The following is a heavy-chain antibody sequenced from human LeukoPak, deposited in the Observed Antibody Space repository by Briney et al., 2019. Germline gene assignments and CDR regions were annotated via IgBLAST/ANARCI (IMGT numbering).Heavy chain of an antibody. Sequence: PGGSLRLSCAASGFTFSSYAMHWVRQAPGKGLEWVAAIGFDDTDRYYIDSVKGRFTISRDDSKNTLYLHMTSLRAEDTAVYYCTNSDDYGDYWGQGTLVTVSS. CDR3: TNSDDYGDY. CDR1: GFTFSSYA. J-gene: IGHJ4*02. CDR2: IGFDDTDR. V-gene: IGHV3-30*04.